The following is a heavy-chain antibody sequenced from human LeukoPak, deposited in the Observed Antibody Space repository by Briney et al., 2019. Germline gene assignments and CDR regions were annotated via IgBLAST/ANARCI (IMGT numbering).Heavy chain of an antibody. D-gene: IGHD2-15*01. CDR1: GYTFTSYD. Sequence: ASVKVSCKASGYTFTSYDINWVRQATGQGLEWMGWMNPNSGNTGYAQKFQGRVTMTRNTSISTAYMELSSLRSEDTAVYYCARGLIPGYCSGGSCSRDFDYWGQGTLVTVSS. J-gene: IGHJ4*02. V-gene: IGHV1-8*01. CDR2: MNPNSGNT. CDR3: ARGLIPGYCSGGSCSRDFDY.